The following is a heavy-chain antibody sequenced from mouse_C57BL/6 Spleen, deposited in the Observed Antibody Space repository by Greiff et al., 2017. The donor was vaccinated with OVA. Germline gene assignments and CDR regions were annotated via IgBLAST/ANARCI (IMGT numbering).Heavy chain of an antibody. CDR1: GYTFTDYN. J-gene: IGHJ4*01. V-gene: IGHV1-22*01. D-gene: IGHD1-1*01. CDR2: INPNNGGT. CDR3: AYYYGSSPHYYAMDY. Sequence: VQLQQSGPELVKPGASVKMSCKASGYTFTDYNMHWVKQSHGKSLEWIGYINPNNGGTSYNQKFKGKATLTVNKSSSTAYMELRSLTSEDSAVYYCAYYYGSSPHYYAMDYWGQGTSVTVSS.